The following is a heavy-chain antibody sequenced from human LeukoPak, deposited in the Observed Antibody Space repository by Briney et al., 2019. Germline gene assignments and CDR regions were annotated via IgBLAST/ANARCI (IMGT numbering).Heavy chain of an antibody. D-gene: IGHD3-22*01. CDR2: IRSNSDGGTI. Sequence: GGSLRLSCATSGFTFSNAWMNWVRQAPGKGLEWVGRIRSNSDGGTIDYAAPVKGRFTLSRDDSKTTLYLQMNSLQTEDTAVYYCATDFYDSTWGQGTPVTVSS. J-gene: IGHJ5*02. CDR1: GFTFSNAW. CDR3: ATDFYDST. V-gene: IGHV3-15*07.